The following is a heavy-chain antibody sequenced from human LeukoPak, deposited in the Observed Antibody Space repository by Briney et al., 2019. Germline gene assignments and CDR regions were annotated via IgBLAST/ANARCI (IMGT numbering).Heavy chain of an antibody. D-gene: IGHD5-18*01. J-gene: IGHJ4*02. CDR1: GGSINSYY. CDR2: IYYSGST. Sequence: SETLSLTCTVSGGSINSYYWTWIRQPPGKGLEWLGYIYYSGSTNYNPSLKSRVTISVDTSKNQFSLKLSSVTAADTAVYYCARGERGVGYSYGYNYFDYWGQGTLVTVSS. V-gene: IGHV4-59*01. CDR3: ARGERGVGYSYGYNYFDY.